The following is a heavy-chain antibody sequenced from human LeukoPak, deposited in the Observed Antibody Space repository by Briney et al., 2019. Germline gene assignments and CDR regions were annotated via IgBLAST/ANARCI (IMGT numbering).Heavy chain of an antibody. CDR2: IYSDGRT. V-gene: IGHV3-53*01. CDR1: GFSVSSNC. Sequence: GGSLRLSCAGSGFSVSSNCMTWVRQAPGKGLEWVSVIYSDGRTYYADSVKGRFTISRDNSKNTVYLQMNSLRAEDTALYYCALAGYRSSGLGVWGQGTLVTVSS. CDR3: ALAGYRSSGLGV. D-gene: IGHD6-13*01. J-gene: IGHJ4*02.